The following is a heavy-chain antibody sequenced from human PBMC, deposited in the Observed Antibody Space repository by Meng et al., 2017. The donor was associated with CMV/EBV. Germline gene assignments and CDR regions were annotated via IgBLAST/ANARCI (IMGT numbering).Heavy chain of an antibody. J-gene: IGHJ1*01. CDR1: GGSIYSSTFY. CDR3: ARLGQYRYFQH. CDR2: IYYSGST. Sequence: SETLSLTCTVSGGSIYSSTFYWGWIRQPPGKGLEWIGSIYYSGSTYYNPSLKSRVTISVDTSKNQFSLKLSSVTAADTAVYYCARLGQYRYFQHWGQGTLVTVSS. V-gene: IGHV4-39*01. D-gene: IGHD3-16*01.